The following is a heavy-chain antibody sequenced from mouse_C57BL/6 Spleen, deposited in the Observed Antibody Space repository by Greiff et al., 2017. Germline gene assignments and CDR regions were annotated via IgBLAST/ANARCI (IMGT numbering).Heavy chain of an antibody. D-gene: IGHD1-1*01. V-gene: IGHV1-61*01. J-gene: IGHJ2*01. CDR2: IYPSDSET. Sequence: QVQLQRPGAELVRPGSSVKLSCKASGYTFTSYWMDWVKQRPGQGLEWIGNIYPSDSETHYNQKFKDKATLTVDKSSSTAYMQLSSLTSEDSAVYYCARATVVADFDYWGQGTTLTVSS. CDR3: ARATVVADFDY. CDR1: GYTFTSYW.